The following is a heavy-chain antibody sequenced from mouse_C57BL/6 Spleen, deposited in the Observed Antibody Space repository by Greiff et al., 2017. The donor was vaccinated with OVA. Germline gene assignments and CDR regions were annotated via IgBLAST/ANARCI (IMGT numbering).Heavy chain of an antibody. V-gene: IGHV2-2*01. D-gene: IGHD2-4*01. CDR3: ARDYDFHYYAMDY. Sequence: VQLQESGPGLVQPSQSLSITCTVSGFSLTSYGVHWVRQSPGKGLEWLGVIWSGGSTDYNAAFITRLSISKDNSKSQVFFNMNSLQADDTAIDYCARDYDFHYYAMDYWGQGTSVTVSS. CDR2: IWSGGST. J-gene: IGHJ4*01. CDR1: GFSLTSYG.